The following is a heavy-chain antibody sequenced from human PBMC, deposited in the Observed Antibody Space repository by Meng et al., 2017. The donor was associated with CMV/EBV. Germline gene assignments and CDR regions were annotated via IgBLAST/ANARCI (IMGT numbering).Heavy chain of an antibody. V-gene: IGHV3-30*04. Sequence: GESLKIPCAASGFTFSSYAMHWVRQAPGKGLEWVAVISYDGSNKYYADSVKGRFTISRDNSKNTLYLQMNSLRAEDTAVYYCARDQRRFWSGYVFDYWGQGTLVTVSS. CDR1: GFTFSSYA. D-gene: IGHD3-3*01. CDR3: ARDQRRFWSGYVFDY. CDR2: ISYDGSNK. J-gene: IGHJ4*02.